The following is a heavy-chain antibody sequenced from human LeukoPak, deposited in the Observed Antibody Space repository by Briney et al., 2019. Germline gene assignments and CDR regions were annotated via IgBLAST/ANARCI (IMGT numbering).Heavy chain of an antibody. CDR2: ISAYNGNT. J-gene: IGHJ5*02. V-gene: IGHV1-18*01. CDR1: GYTFTSYG. Sequence: GASVKVSCKASGYTFTSYGISWVRQAPGQGLEWMGWISAYNGNTNYAQKLQGRVTMTTDTSTSTAYMELRSLRFDDTAVYYCARGNRHYDILTGYYNDWFDPWGQGTLVTVSS. CDR3: ARGNRHYDILTGYYNDWFDP. D-gene: IGHD3-9*01.